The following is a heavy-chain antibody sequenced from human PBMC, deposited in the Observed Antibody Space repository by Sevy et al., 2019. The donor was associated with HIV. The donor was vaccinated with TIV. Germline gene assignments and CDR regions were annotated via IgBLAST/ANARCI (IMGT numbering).Heavy chain of an antibody. CDR3: GKEDSGGPLDSSGYYGMGGFDY. J-gene: IGHJ4*02. CDR1: GFTFDDYT. Sequence: GGSLRLSCAASGFTFDDYTMHWVRQAPGKGLEWVSLISWDGGRTYYADSVKGRLTISRANSKNSLYLQMNSLRTENTDLYYCGKEDSGGPLDSSGYYGMGGFDYWGQGTLVTVSS. V-gene: IGHV3-43*01. D-gene: IGHD3-22*01. CDR2: ISWDGGRT.